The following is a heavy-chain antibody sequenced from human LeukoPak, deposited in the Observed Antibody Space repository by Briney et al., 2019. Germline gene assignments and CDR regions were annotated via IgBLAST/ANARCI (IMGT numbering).Heavy chain of an antibody. CDR1: GLTFNMYT. Sequence: GGSLRLSCAASGLTFNMYTMNWVRQAPGKGLEWVSSISSSGVYIYYADSVKGRFTISRDNAKNSLYLQMNSLRAEDTAVYYCAELGITMIGGVWGKGTTVTISS. V-gene: IGHV3-21*01. D-gene: IGHD3-10*02. J-gene: IGHJ6*04. CDR3: AELGITMIGGV. CDR2: ISSSGVYI.